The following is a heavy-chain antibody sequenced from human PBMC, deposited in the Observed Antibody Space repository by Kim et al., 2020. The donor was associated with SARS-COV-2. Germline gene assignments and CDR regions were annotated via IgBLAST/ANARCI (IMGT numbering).Heavy chain of an antibody. Sequence: AHSVKGRFAISRDNSKNTLYLQMNSLRAEDTAVYYCAKTSGLRTYIPFDYWGQGTLVTVSS. V-gene: IGHV3-23*01. D-gene: IGHD5-12*01. J-gene: IGHJ4*02. CDR3: AKTSGLRTYIPFDY.